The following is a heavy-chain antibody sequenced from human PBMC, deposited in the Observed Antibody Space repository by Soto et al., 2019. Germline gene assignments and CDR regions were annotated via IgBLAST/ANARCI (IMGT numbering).Heavy chain of an antibody. V-gene: IGHV4-30-4*01. Sequence: SETLSLTCTVSGGSISSGDYDWSGIRQPPGKGLEWIGYIYYSGSTYYNPSLKSRVTISVDTSKNQFSLKLSSVTAADTAVYYCARAVEPPIAAAGTGWFDPWGQGTLVTVSS. CDR2: IYYSGST. CDR1: GGSISSGDYD. D-gene: IGHD6-13*01. J-gene: IGHJ5*02. CDR3: ARAVEPPIAAAGTGWFDP.